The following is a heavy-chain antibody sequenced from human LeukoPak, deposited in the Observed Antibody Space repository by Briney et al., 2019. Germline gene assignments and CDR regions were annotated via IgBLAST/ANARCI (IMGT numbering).Heavy chain of an antibody. D-gene: IGHD6-13*01. CDR2: INPNSGGT. V-gene: IGHV1-2*02. CDR3: ARGDSSSWYGLDY. J-gene: IGHJ4*02. Sequence: ASVKVSCKASGYTFTGYYMHWVRQAPGQGLEWMGWINPNSGGTNYAQKFQGRVTMTRDTSISTAHMELSRLRSDDTAVYYCARGDSSSWYGLDYWGQGTLVTVSS. CDR1: GYTFTGYY.